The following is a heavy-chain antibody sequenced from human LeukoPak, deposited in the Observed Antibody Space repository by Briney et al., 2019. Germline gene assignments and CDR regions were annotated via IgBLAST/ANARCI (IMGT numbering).Heavy chain of an antibody. CDR3: ASHYGSGFGS. CDR2: IYYSGST. V-gene: IGHV4-59*01. D-gene: IGHD3-10*01. Sequence: PSETRSPTGTVPVGSITSNYWSWIRKPPGKGLEWMGYIYYSGSTNYNPSLKSRVTISIDTSKNQFSLKLSSVTAADTAIYYCASHYGSGFGSWGQGTLVTVSS. J-gene: IGHJ4*02. CDR1: VGSITSNY.